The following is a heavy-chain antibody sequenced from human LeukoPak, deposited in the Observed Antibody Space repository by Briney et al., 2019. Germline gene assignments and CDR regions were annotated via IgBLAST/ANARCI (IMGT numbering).Heavy chain of an antibody. CDR1: GFSINTAHY. CDR2: IYYSGST. CDR3: ARDLGGYCSSTSCYGLDY. J-gene: IGHJ4*02. Sequence: PSETLSLTCAVSGFSINTAHYWGWVRQPPGEGLEWIGYIYYSGSTNYNPSLKSRVTISVDTSKNQFSLKLSSVTAADTAVYYCARDLGGYCSSTSCYGLDYWGQGTLVTVSS. D-gene: IGHD2-2*01. V-gene: IGHV4-59*11.